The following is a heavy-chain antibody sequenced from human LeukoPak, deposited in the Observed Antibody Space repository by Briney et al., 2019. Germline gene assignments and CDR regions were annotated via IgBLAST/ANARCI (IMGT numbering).Heavy chain of an antibody. CDR2: ISSSSSYI. J-gene: IGHJ5*02. CDR3: ARVATPVRGVIGNWFDP. D-gene: IGHD3-10*01. Sequence: GGSLRLSCAASGFTFSSYSMNWVRQAPGKGLEWVSSISSSSSYIYYADSVKGRFTISRDNAKNSLYLQMNSLRAEDTAVYYCARVATPVRGVIGNWFDPWGQGILVPVSS. CDR1: GFTFSSYS. V-gene: IGHV3-21*04.